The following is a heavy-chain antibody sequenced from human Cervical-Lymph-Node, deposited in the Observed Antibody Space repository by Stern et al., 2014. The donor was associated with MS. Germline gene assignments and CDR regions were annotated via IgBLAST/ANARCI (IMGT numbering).Heavy chain of an antibody. J-gene: IGHJ6*02. Sequence: VQLVESGPEVKKPGASVKVSCKTSGNALTSFGLIWVRQAPGQGPEWMGWFRAYTGNTNYAPRFQGRVTFTADTSTRTAYMALRSLTSDDTAIYYCARGDSSTWRGYGMDVWGQGTTVIVSS. CDR1: GNALTSFG. CDR2: FRAYTGNT. CDR3: ARGDSSTWRGYGMDV. D-gene: IGHD6-13*01. V-gene: IGHV1-18*01.